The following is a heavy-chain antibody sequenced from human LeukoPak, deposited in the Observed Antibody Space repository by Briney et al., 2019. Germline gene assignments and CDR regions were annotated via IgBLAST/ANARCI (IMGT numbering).Heavy chain of an antibody. Sequence: GGSLRLSCAASGFTFSSYEMNWVRQAPGKGLEWVSYISSSGSTIYYADSVKGRFTISRDNAKNSLYLQMNSLRAEDTAVYYCAKGRLTYYDSSGYSSYWGQGTLVTVSS. D-gene: IGHD3-22*01. CDR2: ISSSGSTI. CDR3: AKGRLTYYDSSGYSSY. V-gene: IGHV3-48*03. J-gene: IGHJ4*02. CDR1: GFTFSSYE.